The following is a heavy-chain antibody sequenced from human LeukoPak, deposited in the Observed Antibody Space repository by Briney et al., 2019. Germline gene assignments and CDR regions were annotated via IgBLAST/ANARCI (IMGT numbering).Heavy chain of an antibody. V-gene: IGHV3-7*01. CDR3: AREGRSGSYFL. D-gene: IGHD1-26*01. J-gene: IGHJ4*02. CDR2: IKQDGSEK. CDR1: GFTFSSYW. Sequence: PEGSLRLSCAASGFTFSSYWMSWVRQAPGKGLEWVANIKQDGSEKYYVDSVKGRFTISRDNAKNSLYLQMNSLRAEDTAVYYCAREGRSGSYFLWGQGTLVTVSS.